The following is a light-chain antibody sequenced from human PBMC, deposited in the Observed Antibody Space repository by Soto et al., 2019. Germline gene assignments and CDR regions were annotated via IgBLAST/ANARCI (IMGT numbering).Light chain of an antibody. V-gene: IGLV2-14*01. CDR2: EVS. CDR3: SSYTSSSTSYV. J-gene: IGLJ1*01. CDR1: SSDVGGYNY. Sequence: QSALTQPASVSGSPGQSITISCTGTSSDVGGYNYVSWYQQHPGKAPKLMIYEVSNRPSGVSNRFSGSKSGNTASLTISGLQAEDEADYFCSSYTSSSTSYVFGTETKLTVL.